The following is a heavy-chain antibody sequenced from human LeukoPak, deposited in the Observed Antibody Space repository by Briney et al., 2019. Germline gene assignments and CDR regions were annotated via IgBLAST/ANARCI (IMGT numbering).Heavy chain of an antibody. CDR1: GFTFSTYA. J-gene: IGHJ4*02. CDR2: ISDSGSST. V-gene: IGHV3-23*01. CDR3: ARTIGGYERFDY. D-gene: IGHD5-12*01. Sequence: PGESLRLSCAASGFTFSTYAMSWVRQAPGRGLEWVSGISDSGSSTLFADSVRGRFTISRDNSKNTLYLQLSSLKVEDTAIYFCARTIGGYERFDYWGQGTLVTVSS.